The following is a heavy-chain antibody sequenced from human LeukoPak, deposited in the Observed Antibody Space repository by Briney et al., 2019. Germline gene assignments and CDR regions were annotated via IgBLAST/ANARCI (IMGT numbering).Heavy chain of an antibody. D-gene: IGHD5-24*01. V-gene: IGHV3-23*01. CDR2: ISGSGGST. CDR3: AKDTRRDGYSTFGFDC. J-gene: IGHJ4*02. Sequence: AGGSLRLSCAASGFTFSTYAMSWVRQAPGKGLEWVSAISGSGGSTYYADSVKGRFTISRDNSKNTLYLQINSLRAEDTAVYYCAKDTRRDGYSTFGFDCWGQGTLVAVSS. CDR1: GFTFSTYA.